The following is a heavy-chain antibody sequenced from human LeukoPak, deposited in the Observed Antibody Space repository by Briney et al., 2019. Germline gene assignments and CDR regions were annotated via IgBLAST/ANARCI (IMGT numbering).Heavy chain of an antibody. V-gene: IGHV4-59*08. J-gene: IGHJ4*02. CDR2: TYDSGSA. CDR1: GASTTSYY. CDR3: ARHVVYSYAHFNY. D-gene: IGHD5-18*01. Sequence: SETLSLTCTVSGASTTSYYWSWIRQPPGKLLERIGYTYDSGSANYNPSLKSRVTLSIDSSKNPFSLKLISVTAADTAVYYCARHVVYSYAHFNYWGPGTLVTVSS.